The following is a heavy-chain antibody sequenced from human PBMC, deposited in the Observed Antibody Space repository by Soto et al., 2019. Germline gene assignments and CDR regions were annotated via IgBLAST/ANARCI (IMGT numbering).Heavy chain of an antibody. Sequence: PGGSLRLSCAASGFTFSSYGMHWVRQAPGKGLEWVAVISYDGSNKYYADSVKGRFTSSRDNSKNTLYLQMNSLRAEDTAVYYCAKDLVRYYYDSSGYYPGAFDIWGQETMVTVSS. J-gene: IGHJ3*02. CDR2: ISYDGSNK. CDR3: AKDLVRYYYDSSGYYPGAFDI. V-gene: IGHV3-30*18. CDR1: GFTFSSYG. D-gene: IGHD3-22*01.